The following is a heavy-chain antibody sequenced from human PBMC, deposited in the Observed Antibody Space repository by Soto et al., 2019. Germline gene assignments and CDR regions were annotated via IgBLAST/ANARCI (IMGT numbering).Heavy chain of an antibody. V-gene: IGHV3-23*01. CDR2: ISGSGGST. Sequence: RLSGAASGFTSRTYAMSWVRQAPGKGLEWVSAISGSGGSTYYADSVKGRFTIARDNSKNTLYLQMNSLRAEDTAVYYCAKDSSLTTVPWFDPWGQGTLVTVSS. D-gene: IGHD4-17*01. CDR1: GFTSRTYA. J-gene: IGHJ5*02. CDR3: AKDSSLTTVPWFDP.